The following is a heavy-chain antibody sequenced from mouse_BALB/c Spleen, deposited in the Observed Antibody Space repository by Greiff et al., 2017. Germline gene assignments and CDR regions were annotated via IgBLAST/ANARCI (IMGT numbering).Heavy chain of an antibody. CDR1: GFTFSSFG. Sequence: DVMLVESGGGLVQPGGSRKLSCAASGFTFSSFGMHWVRQAPEKGLEWVAYISSGSSTIYYADTVKGRFTISRDNPKNTLFLQMTSLRSEDTAMYYCATITTAFAYWGQGTLVTVSA. CDR2: ISSGSSTI. J-gene: IGHJ3*01. CDR3: ATITTAFAY. D-gene: IGHD2-4*01. V-gene: IGHV5-17*02.